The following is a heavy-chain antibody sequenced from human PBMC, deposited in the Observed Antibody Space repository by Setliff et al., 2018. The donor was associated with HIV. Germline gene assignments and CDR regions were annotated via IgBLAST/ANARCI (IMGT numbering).Heavy chain of an antibody. J-gene: IGHJ4*02. CDR3: ARRSLEPTNVFHPPFDN. V-gene: IGHV4-39*01. CDR1: GGSISSSTSY. D-gene: IGHD1-1*01. Sequence: SETLSLTCNVSGGSISSSTSYWGWIRQPPEKGLEWIGSVFYTGNTYYSPSLKSRVTISVDTSKNQFSLQLNSVTAADTAIYYCARRSLEPTNVFHPPFDNWGQGTLVTVSS. CDR2: VFYTGNT.